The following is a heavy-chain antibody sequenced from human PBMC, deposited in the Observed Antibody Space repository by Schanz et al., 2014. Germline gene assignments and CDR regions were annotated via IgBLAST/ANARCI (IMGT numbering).Heavy chain of an antibody. CDR2: IRYDGRNK. D-gene: IGHD1-26*01. CDR1: GFTFVSYD. Sequence: QAQLVESGGGVVQPGRSLRLSCVASGFTFVSYDIHWVRQAPGKGLEWVAVIRYDGRNKNFVESVKGRFTISRDNSNNTVYLQMNTLRAEDTAVYYCVRDSGSHYLVDYWGQGTLVTVSS. J-gene: IGHJ4*02. V-gene: IGHV3-33*01. CDR3: VRDSGSHYLVDY.